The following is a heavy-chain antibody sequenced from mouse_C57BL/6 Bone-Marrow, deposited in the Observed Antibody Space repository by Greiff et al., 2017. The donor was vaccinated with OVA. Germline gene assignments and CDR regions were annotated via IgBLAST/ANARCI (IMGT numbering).Heavy chain of an antibody. CDR1: GFTFSSYA. D-gene: IGHD1-1*01. CDR3: ARKDSSYAMDY. J-gene: IGHJ4*01. CDR2: ISDGGSYT. V-gene: IGHV5-4*03. Sequence: EVKLEESGGGLVKPGGSLKLSCAASGFTFSSYAMSWVRQTPEKRLEWVATISDGGSYTYYPDNVKGRFTISRDNAKNNLYLQMSHLKSEDTAMYYCARKDSSYAMDYWGQGTSVTVSS.